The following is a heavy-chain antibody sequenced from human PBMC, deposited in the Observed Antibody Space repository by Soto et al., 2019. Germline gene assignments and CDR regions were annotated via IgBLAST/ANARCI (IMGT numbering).Heavy chain of an antibody. CDR3: ARDKIAAAALNWFDP. CDR2: IYYSGST. J-gene: IGHJ5*02. CDR1: GVSISSYY. V-gene: IGHV4-59*01. Sequence: SETLSLTCTVSGVSISSYYWIWIRQPPGKGLEWIGYIYYSGSTNYNPSLKSRVTISVDTSKNQFSLKLSSVTAADTAVYYCARDKIAAAALNWFDPWGQGTLVTVSS. D-gene: IGHD6-13*01.